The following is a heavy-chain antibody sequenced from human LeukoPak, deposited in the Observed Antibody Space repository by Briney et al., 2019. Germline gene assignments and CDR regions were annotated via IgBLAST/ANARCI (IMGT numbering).Heavy chain of an antibody. J-gene: IGHJ4*02. CDR1: GFTFSTYG. V-gene: IGHV3-30*02. CDR2: IRNDGSSK. Sequence: GGSLRLSCAASGFTFSTYGIHWVRQAPGKGLEWVAFIRNDGSSKEYADSVKGRFTISRDNSKNTLYLQMNSLRAEDTAVYYCAKDRVANSGGYFGFDCWGQGTLVTVSS. D-gene: IGHD6-19*01. CDR3: AKDRVANSGGYFGFDC.